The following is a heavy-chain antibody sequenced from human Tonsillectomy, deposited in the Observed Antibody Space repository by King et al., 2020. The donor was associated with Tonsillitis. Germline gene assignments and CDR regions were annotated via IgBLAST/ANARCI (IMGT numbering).Heavy chain of an antibody. D-gene: IGHD6-19*01. CDR1: GGSISSYY. CDR3: ARGLTRVAVT. Sequence: QLQESGPGLVKPSETLSLTCTVSGGSISSYYWSWIRQPPGKGLEWVGYIYYSGSTNYNPSLKSRVTISVDTSQNQCSLKLSSVTAADTAVYYFARGLTRVAVTWGQGTLVTVSS. CDR2: IYYSGST. V-gene: IGHV4-59*12. J-gene: IGHJ5*02.